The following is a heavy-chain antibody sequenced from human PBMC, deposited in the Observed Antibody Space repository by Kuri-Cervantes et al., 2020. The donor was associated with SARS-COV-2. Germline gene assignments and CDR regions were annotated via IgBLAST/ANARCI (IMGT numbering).Heavy chain of an antibody. V-gene: IGHV3-21*01. D-gene: IGHD1-7*01. J-gene: IGHJ6*02. CDR2: ISSSSSYI. CDR3: ARDRLELLGMDV. Sequence: GESLKISCAASGFTFSSYSMNWVRQAPGKGLEWVSSISSSSSYIYYADSVKGRFTISRDNAKNSLYLQMNSLRDEDTAVYYCARDRLELLGMDVWGQGTTVTVSS. CDR1: GFTFSSYS.